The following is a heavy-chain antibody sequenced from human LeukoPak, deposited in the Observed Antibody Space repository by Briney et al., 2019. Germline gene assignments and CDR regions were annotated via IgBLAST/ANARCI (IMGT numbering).Heavy chain of an antibody. D-gene: IGHD6-13*01. Sequence: ASVKVSCKASGYTFTGYYMHWVRQAPGLGLEWMGWIHPNSGGTKYAQNFQGRVTMTRDTSITTGYMELSSLTSDDTAVYYCARVYGGDRSWFDYWGQGTLVIVPS. CDR2: IHPNSGGT. V-gene: IGHV1-2*02. CDR3: ARVYGGDRSWFDY. CDR1: GYTFTGYY. J-gene: IGHJ4*02.